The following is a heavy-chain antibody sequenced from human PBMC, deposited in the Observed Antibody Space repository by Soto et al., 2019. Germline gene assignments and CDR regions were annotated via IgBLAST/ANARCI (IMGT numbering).Heavy chain of an antibody. CDR2: ISYDGGNK. V-gene: IGHV3-30-3*01. CDR1: GFTFSSYA. J-gene: IGHJ4*02. CDR3: ARGRGYRGPFDY. D-gene: IGHD5-12*01. Sequence: GGSLRLSCAASGFTFSSYAMHWVRQAPGKGLEWVAVISYDGGNKYYADSVKGRFTISRDNSKNTLYLQMNSLRAEDTAVYYCARGRGYRGPFDYWGPGPLVTVSS.